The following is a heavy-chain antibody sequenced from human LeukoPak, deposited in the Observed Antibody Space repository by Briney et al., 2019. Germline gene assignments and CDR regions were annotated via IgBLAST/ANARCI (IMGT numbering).Heavy chain of an antibody. J-gene: IGHJ6*02. D-gene: IGHD2-8*01. CDR1: GFTVSNNY. Sequence: GGSLRLSCAASGFTVSNNYMSWVRQAPGKGLEWVSIIYSGGSTYYADSVKGRFTISRDNSKNTLHLQMNSLRAEDTAVYYCARAPRYCSNGVCYFYYGMDVWGQGTTVTVSS. CDR2: IYSGGST. V-gene: IGHV3-66*01. CDR3: ARAPRYCSNGVCYFYYGMDV.